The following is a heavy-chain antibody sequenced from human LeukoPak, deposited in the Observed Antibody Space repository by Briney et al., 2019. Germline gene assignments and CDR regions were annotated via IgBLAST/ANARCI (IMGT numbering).Heavy chain of an antibody. J-gene: IGHJ4*02. CDR3: VRVVGYDFWSGYYGGEYFDS. V-gene: IGHV4-38-2*02. CDR1: GYSINSGFF. D-gene: IGHD3-3*01. CDR2: IYQRGSA. Sequence: SETLSLTCSVSGYSINSGFFWGWIRQPPGKGPEWIGLIYQRGSAYYDPSLKSRVTISVDTSKNQFSLRLSSVTAADTAVYHCVRVVGYDFWSGYYGGEYFDSWGQGTLVTVSS.